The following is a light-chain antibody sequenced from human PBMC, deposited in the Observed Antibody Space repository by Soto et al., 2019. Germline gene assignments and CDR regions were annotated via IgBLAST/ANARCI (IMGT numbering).Light chain of an antibody. Sequence: EIVMTQSPATLSVSVGERATLSFRASQTVRSKLAWYQQTPGQAPRLLIYGASTRATGIPARFTGSGSGTEFTLTISSLQSEDFAVYYYKQYNDWPPQLTFGGGTKVEFK. CDR3: KQYNDWPPQLT. CDR2: GAS. CDR1: QTVRSK. V-gene: IGKV3-15*01. J-gene: IGKJ4*01.